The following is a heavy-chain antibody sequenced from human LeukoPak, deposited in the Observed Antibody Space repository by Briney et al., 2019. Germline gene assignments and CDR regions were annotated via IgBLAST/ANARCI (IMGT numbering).Heavy chain of an antibody. V-gene: IGHV1-2*02. J-gene: IGHJ5*02. CDR2: INPNSGGT. D-gene: IGHD3-10*01. CDR1: GYTFTGYY. CDR3: ARERKVLWFGELSRWFDP. Sequence: ASVKVSCKASGYTFTGYYMHWVRQAPGQGLEWMGWINPNSGGTNYAQKFQGRVTMTRDTSISTAYMELSRLRSDDTAVYYCARERKVLWFGELSRWFDPWGQGTLVTVSS.